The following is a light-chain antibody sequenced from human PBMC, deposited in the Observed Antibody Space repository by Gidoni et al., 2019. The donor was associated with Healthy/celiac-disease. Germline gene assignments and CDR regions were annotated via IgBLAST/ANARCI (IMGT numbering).Light chain of an antibody. J-gene: IGKJ4*01. Sequence: DIQMTQSPFSVSASVGHRVTITCRASQGISSWLAWDQQKPGKAPKLLIYAASSLQSGVPSRFSGSGSGTDFTLTISSLQTEDFATYYCKQANSPLTFGGGTKVEIK. CDR3: KQANSPLT. CDR2: AAS. CDR1: QGISSW. V-gene: IGKV1-12*01.